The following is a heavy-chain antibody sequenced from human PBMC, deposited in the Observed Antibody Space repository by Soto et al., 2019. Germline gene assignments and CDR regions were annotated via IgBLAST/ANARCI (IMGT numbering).Heavy chain of an antibody. J-gene: IGHJ1*01. Sequence: GGSLRLSCAASGFTFSRHGMHWVRQAPGKGLEWVAVASYDGSDTYYADSVKGRFTISKDSSKKTLYLQMNSLRPEDTAMYYCAKDRGDYGPWWYFQHWGQGTLVTVSS. V-gene: IGHV3-30*18. D-gene: IGHD4-17*01. CDR2: ASYDGSDT. CDR1: GFTFSRHG. CDR3: AKDRGDYGPWWYFQH.